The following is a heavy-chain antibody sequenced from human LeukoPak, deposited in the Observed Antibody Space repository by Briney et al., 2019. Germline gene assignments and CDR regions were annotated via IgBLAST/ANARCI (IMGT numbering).Heavy chain of an antibody. D-gene: IGHD2-15*01. CDR1: GGSISSSSYY. CDR2: IYYSGST. Sequence: PSETLSLTCTVSGGSISSSSYYWRWIRQPPGKGLEWIGSIYYSGSTYYNPSLKSRVTISVDTSKNQFSLKLSSVTAADTAVYYCAHALLDHDAFDIWGQGTKVTVSS. CDR3: AHALLDHDAFDI. J-gene: IGHJ3*02. V-gene: IGHV4-39*01.